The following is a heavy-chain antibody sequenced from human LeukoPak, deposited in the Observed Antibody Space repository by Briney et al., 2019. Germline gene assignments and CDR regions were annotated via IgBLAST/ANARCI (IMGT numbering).Heavy chain of an antibody. D-gene: IGHD5-18*01. CDR1: GGTFGSYA. CDR2: IIPIFGTA. J-gene: IGHJ3*02. Sequence: SVKVSCKASGGTFGSYAISWVRQAPGQGLEWMGGIIPIFGTANYAQKFQGRVTITADESTSTAYMELSSLRSEDTAVYYCAREWVDTAMVPAFDIWGQGTMVTVSS. CDR3: AREWVDTAMVPAFDI. V-gene: IGHV1-69*13.